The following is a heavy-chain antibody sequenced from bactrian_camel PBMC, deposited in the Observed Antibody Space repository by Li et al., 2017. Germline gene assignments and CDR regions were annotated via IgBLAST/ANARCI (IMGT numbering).Heavy chain of an antibody. CDR3: AADPILWICPQYWRVSTGY. D-gene: IGHD1*01. CDR1: GFLFGPDR. Sequence: QVQLVESGGGTVPPGGSLTLSCAVSGFLFGPDRYCMGWSRQVPGKERELVAVIDSNDFIRYSDAVQGRFTLSKDDAKNSFFLQMDSLKSEDTAIYYCAADPILWICPQYWRVSTGYWGQGTQVTVS. J-gene: IGHJ4*01. CDR2: IDSNDFI. V-gene: IGHV3S53*01.